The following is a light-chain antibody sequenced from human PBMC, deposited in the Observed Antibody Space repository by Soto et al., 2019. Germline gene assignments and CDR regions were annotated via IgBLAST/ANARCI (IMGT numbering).Light chain of an antibody. CDR1: QSVDSY. V-gene: IGKV3-11*01. CDR3: QQHGDWPPT. Sequence: ETVLTQSPATLSLSLRERAALSCRASQSVDSYLTWYQQRPGQAPRLLISNAANRATGIPSRFSGRGSGTDFTLTISSLEPEDFAVYYCQQHGDWPPTFGQGTKLEIK. J-gene: IGKJ2*01. CDR2: NAA.